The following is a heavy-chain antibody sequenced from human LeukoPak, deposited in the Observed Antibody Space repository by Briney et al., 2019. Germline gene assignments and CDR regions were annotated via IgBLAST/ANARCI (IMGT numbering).Heavy chain of an antibody. CDR1: GNTFIGYW. Sequence: GASVKVSCKASGNTFIGYWIHWVRQAPGQGLEWMGAINPRGDATIGAQKFQGRVTTTRDTSTSTVYIELSSLRSEDMAVYYCAREGQQLKHFDYWGQGTLVTVSS. CDR2: INPRGDAT. D-gene: IGHD1-1*01. V-gene: IGHV1-46*01. CDR3: AREGQQLKHFDY. J-gene: IGHJ4*02.